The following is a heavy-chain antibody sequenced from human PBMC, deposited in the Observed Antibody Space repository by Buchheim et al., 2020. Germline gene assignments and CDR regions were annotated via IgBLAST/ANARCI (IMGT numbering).Heavy chain of an antibody. CDR3: VTSSSYFDY. CDR1: GFTFSSYG. J-gene: IGHJ4*02. V-gene: IGHV3-30*03. CDR2: ISYDGSNK. Sequence: QVQLVESGGGVVQPGRSLRLSCAASGFTFSSYGMHWVRQAPGKGLECVAVISYDGSNKYYADSVKGRFTISRDNSKNTLYLQMNSLRAEDTAVYYCVTSSSYFDYWGQGTL.